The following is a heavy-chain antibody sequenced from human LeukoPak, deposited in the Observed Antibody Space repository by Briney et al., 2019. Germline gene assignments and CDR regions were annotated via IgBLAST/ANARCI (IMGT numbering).Heavy chain of an antibody. CDR3: ARDLGIVTGLDY. V-gene: IGHV3-48*03. CDR2: ISSSGGII. CDR1: GFTFSSYE. D-gene: IGHD2-2*03. Sequence: PGGSLRLSCAASGFTFSSYEMNWVRQAPGKGLEWVSYISSSGGIIYYADSVKGRFTISRDNTKNSLYLQMNSLRADDTAVYYCARDLGIVTGLDYWGQGTLVTVSS. J-gene: IGHJ4*02.